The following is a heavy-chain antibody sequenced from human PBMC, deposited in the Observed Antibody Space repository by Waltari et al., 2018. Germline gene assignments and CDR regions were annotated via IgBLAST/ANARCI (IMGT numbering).Heavy chain of an antibody. CDR2: IYYSGST. CDR1: GGSISSYY. J-gene: IGHJ4*02. Sequence: VQLQESGPGLVKPSETLSLTCTVSGGSISSYYWSWIRQPPGKGLEWIGYIYYSGSTNYNPALKSRVTISVDTSKNQFSLKLSSVTAADTAVYYCARAPYSGSYFDYWGQGTLVTVSS. V-gene: IGHV4-59*01. D-gene: IGHD1-26*01. CDR3: ARAPYSGSYFDY.